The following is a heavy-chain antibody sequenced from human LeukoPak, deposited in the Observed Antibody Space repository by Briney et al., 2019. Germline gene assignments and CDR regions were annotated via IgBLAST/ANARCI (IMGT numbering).Heavy chain of an antibody. J-gene: IGHJ4*02. CDR1: GFTFSSYE. V-gene: IGHV3-48*03. CDR2: ISDSGSTI. CDR3: ATLWDPVAGTTQQLL. D-gene: IGHD6-19*01. Sequence: GGSLRLSCAASGFTFSSYEMNWVRQAPGKVLEWVSYISDSGSTIYYAASLNCRFTISRDNANNSLYLQMNSLRVEDKAVYYCATLWDPVAGTTQQLLWGQGTLVTVSS.